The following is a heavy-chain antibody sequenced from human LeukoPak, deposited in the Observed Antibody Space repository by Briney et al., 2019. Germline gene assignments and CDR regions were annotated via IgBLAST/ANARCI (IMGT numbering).Heavy chain of an antibody. D-gene: IGHD6-13*01. Sequence: ASVKVSCKASGCTFTSYYMHWVRQAPGQGLEWMGIINPSGGSTSYAQKFQGRVTMTRDTSTSTVYMELSSLRSEDTAVYYCASADSSSWYLRYWGQGTLVTVSS. CDR3: ASADSSSWYLRY. CDR2: INPSGGST. V-gene: IGHV1-46*03. J-gene: IGHJ4*02. CDR1: GCTFTSYY.